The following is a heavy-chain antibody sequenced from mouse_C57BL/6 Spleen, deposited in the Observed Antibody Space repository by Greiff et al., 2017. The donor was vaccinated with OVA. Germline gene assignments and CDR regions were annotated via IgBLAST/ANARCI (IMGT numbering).Heavy chain of an antibody. V-gene: IGHV5-17*01. J-gene: IGHJ2*01. Sequence: EVKLVESGGGLVKPGGSLKLSFAASGFTFSDYGMHWVRQAPEKGLEWVAYISSGSSTIYYADTVKGRFTISRDNAKNTLFLQMTSLRSEDTAMYYCARTFFDYWGQGTTLTVSS. CDR3: ARTFFDY. CDR2: ISSGSSTI. CDR1: GFTFSDYG.